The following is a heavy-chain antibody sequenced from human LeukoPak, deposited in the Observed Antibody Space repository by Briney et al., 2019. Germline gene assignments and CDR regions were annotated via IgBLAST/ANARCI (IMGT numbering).Heavy chain of an antibody. Sequence: GESLKISCKGSGYSFTGYWIGWVRQMPGKGLEWMGIIYPGDSDTRYSPSFQGQVTISADKSISTAYLQWSSLKASDTAMYYCARPFCSGGSCYSGYMDVWGKGTTVTVSS. CDR1: GYSFTGYW. J-gene: IGHJ6*03. D-gene: IGHD2-15*01. CDR2: IYPGDSDT. CDR3: ARPFCSGGSCYSGYMDV. V-gene: IGHV5-51*01.